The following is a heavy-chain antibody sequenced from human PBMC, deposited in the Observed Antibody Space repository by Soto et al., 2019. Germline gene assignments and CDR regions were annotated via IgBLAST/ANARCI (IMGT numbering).Heavy chain of an antibody. Sequence: SETLSLTCAVSGGSISSSNWWSWVRQPPGKGLEWIGEIYHSGSTNYNPSLKSRVTISVDKSKNQFSLKLSSVTAADTAVYYCAADYLPGDSSGYDDYWGQGTLVTVSS. D-gene: IGHD3-22*01. CDR3: AADYLPGDSSGYDDY. J-gene: IGHJ4*02. V-gene: IGHV4-4*02. CDR2: IYHSGST. CDR1: GGSISSSNW.